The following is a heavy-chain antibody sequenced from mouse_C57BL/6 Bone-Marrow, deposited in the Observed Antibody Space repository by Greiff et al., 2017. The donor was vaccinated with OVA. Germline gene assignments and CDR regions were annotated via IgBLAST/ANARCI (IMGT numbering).Heavy chain of an antibody. J-gene: IGHJ2*01. D-gene: IGHD1-3*01. CDR1: GFTFSDYY. CDR3: ARDISYYFDY. CDR2: INYDGSST. Sequence: EVKLVESEGGLVQPGSSMKLSCTASGFTFSDYYMAWVRQVPEKGLEWVANINYDGSSTYYLDSLKSRFIISRDNAKNILYLQMSSLKSEDTATYYCARDISYYFDYWGQGTTLTVSS. V-gene: IGHV5-16*01.